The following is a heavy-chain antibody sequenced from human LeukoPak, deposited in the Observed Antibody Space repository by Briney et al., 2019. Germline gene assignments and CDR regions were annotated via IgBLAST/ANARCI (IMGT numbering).Heavy chain of an antibody. CDR2: ISGSGGST. CDR1: GFTFSSYA. Sequence: GGSLRLSCAASGFTFSSYAMSWVRQAPGKGLEWVSAISGSGGSTYYADSVKGRFTIARDNSKNTLYLQMNSLRAEDTAVYYCAKDTLYGDYVDYWGQGTLVTVSS. J-gene: IGHJ4*02. V-gene: IGHV3-23*01. CDR3: AKDTLYGDYVDY. D-gene: IGHD4-17*01.